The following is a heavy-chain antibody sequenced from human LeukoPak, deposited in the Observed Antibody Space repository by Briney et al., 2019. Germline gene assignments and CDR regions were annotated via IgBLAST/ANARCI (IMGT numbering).Heavy chain of an antibody. CDR1: GGSISSGGYY. Sequence: PSETLSLTCTVSGGSISSGGYYWSWIRQHPGKGLEWIGYIYYSGSTYYNPSLKSRVTISVDTSKNQFSLKLSSVTAADTAVYYCARVKTKYYYDSSGYLDYWGQGTLVTVSS. CDR3: ARVKTKYYYDSSGYLDY. CDR2: IYYSGST. J-gene: IGHJ4*02. V-gene: IGHV4-31*03. D-gene: IGHD3-22*01.